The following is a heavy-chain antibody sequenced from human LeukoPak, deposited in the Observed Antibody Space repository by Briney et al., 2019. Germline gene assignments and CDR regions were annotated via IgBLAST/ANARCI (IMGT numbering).Heavy chain of an antibody. Sequence: GGSLRLSCAASGFTFSSYAMIWVRQAPGKGLEWVSAISGGSTYYADSVKGRFTISRDNSKNTLYLQMNSLRAEDTAVYYCAKRIAVAGPSVGYWGQGTLVTVSS. CDR1: GFTFSSYA. V-gene: IGHV3-23*01. D-gene: IGHD6-19*01. J-gene: IGHJ4*02. CDR3: AKRIAVAGPSVGY. CDR2: ISGGST.